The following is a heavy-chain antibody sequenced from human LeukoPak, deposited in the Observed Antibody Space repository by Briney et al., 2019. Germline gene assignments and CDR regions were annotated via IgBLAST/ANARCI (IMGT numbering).Heavy chain of an antibody. CDR1: GYSFTDYI. Sequence: ASVKVSCKTSGYSFTDYIIAWVRQAPGQGLEWLGWIGTYDGHTNYAQKVQGRVTMTTDTSATTAYLELRSLTSDDTALYYRARLMDNNYDGSAFDYWGQGTLVTVSS. J-gene: IGHJ4*02. CDR3: ARLMDNNYDGSAFDY. V-gene: IGHV1-18*01. CDR2: IGTYDGHT. D-gene: IGHD3-22*01.